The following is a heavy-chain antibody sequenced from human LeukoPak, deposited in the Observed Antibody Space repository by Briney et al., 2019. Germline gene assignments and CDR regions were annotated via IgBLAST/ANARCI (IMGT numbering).Heavy chain of an antibody. V-gene: IGHV5-51*01. CDR2: VYPGDSDT. J-gene: IGHJ4*02. CDR1: GYTFTSYW. CDR3: ATAVVTDPYFDS. Sequence: GESLKISCKGSGYTFTSYWIGWVRQMPGKGLEWMGIVYPGDSDTRYSPSFQGQVTISADKSVSTAYLQWSSLKAPDTAMYYCATAVVTDPYFDSWGQGTLVTVSS. D-gene: IGHD4-23*01.